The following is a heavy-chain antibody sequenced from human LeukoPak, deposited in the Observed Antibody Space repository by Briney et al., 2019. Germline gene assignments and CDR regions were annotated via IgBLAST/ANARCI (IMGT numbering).Heavy chain of an antibody. Sequence: GGSLRLSCGASGFTFSSYTMNWVRQAPGKGLEWVSSISSSSSYIYYADSVKGRFTISRDNARNSLYLQVNSLRAEDTAVYYCARDYYYDNSGQPVRVDYWGPGTLVTVSS. V-gene: IGHV3-21*01. CDR1: GFTFSSYT. D-gene: IGHD3-22*01. J-gene: IGHJ4*02. CDR2: ISSSSSYI. CDR3: ARDYYYDNSGQPVRVDY.